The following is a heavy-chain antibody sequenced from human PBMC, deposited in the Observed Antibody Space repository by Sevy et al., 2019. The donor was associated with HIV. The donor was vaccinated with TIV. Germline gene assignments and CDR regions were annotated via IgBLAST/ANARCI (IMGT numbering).Heavy chain of an antibody. Sequence: GGALRLSCAASGFTFSSYAMSWVRQAPGKGLEWVSAISGSGGSTYYADSVKGRFTISRDNSKNTLYLQMNSLRAEDTAVYYCAKDPSSGWYYFDYWGQGTLVTVSS. D-gene: IGHD6-19*01. V-gene: IGHV3-23*01. J-gene: IGHJ4*02. CDR1: GFTFSSYA. CDR2: ISGSGGST. CDR3: AKDPSSGWYYFDY.